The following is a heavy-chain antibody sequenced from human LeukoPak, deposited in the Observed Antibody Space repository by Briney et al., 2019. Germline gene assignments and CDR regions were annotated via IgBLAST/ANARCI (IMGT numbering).Heavy chain of an antibody. V-gene: IGHV3-48*03. CDR2: ISSSGSTI. J-gene: IGHJ5*02. CDR1: GFTFSSYE. Sequence: GGSLRLSCAASGFTFSSYEMNWVRQAPGEGLEWVSYISSSGSTIYYADSVKGRFTISRDNAKNSLYLQMNSLRAEDTAVYYCARGPRGWFDPWGQGTLVTVSS. CDR3: ARGPRGWFDP.